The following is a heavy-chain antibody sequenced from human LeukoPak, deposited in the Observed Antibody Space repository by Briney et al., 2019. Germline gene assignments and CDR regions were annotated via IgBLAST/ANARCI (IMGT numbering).Heavy chain of an antibody. Sequence: PGESLRLSCAASGFTFSTYWMSWVRQTPEKGLEWVANIKQDESEKYYVDSVKGRFTISRDNARNSLYLQMNSLRAEDTAVYYCARPSLNSGSYFDYWGQGILVTVSS. J-gene: IGHJ4*03. CDR1: GFTFSTYW. CDR3: ARPSLNSGSYFDY. D-gene: IGHD1-26*01. V-gene: IGHV3-7*01. CDR2: IKQDESEK.